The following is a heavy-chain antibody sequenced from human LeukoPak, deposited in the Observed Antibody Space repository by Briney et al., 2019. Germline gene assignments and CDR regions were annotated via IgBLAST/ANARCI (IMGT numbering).Heavy chain of an antibody. D-gene: IGHD4-17*01. Sequence: ASVKVSCKASGYTFTGYYMHWVRQAPGQGLEWMGWINPNSGNTGYAQKFQGRVTMTRNTSISTAYMELSSLRSEDTAVYYCARGRGDSLFYWGQGTLVTVSS. CDR2: INPNSGNT. V-gene: IGHV1-8*02. J-gene: IGHJ4*02. CDR3: ARGRGDSLFY. CDR1: GYTFTGYY.